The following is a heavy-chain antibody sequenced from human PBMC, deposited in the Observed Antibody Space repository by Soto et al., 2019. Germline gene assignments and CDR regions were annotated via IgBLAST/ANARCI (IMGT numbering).Heavy chain of an antibody. D-gene: IGHD1-26*01. Sequence: GGSLRLSCAASGFTFSSYGMHWVRQAPGKGLEWVAVISYDGSNKYYADSVKGRFTISRDNSKNTLYLQMNSLRAEDTAVYYCAKDLASRNIVGATFGYWGQGTLVTVSS. V-gene: IGHV3-30*18. CDR3: AKDLASRNIVGATFGY. J-gene: IGHJ4*02. CDR1: GFTFSSYG. CDR2: ISYDGSNK.